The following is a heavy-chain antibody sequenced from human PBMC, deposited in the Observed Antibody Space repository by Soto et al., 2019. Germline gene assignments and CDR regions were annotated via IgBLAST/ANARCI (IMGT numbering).Heavy chain of an antibody. V-gene: IGHV3-30*18. J-gene: IGHJ4*02. Sequence: GSLRLCCAASGFTFSSYDMHWVRQAPGRGLEWVAVISYDGSNKYYADSVKGRFTISRDNSKNTLYLQMNSLGAEDTAVYYCAKDHNKYSSSWYNYFDSWGQGTLATVSS. D-gene: IGHD6-13*01. CDR1: GFTFSSYD. CDR2: ISYDGSNK. CDR3: AKDHNKYSSSWYNYFDS.